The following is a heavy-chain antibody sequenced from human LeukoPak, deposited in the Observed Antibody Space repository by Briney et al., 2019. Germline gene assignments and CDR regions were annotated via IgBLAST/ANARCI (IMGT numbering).Heavy chain of an antibody. D-gene: IGHD3-16*01. V-gene: IGHV1-2*02. CDR2: INPNSGGT. CDR3: AREVVAWGMNWFDP. CDR1: GYTFTGNY. Sequence: AASVKVSCKASGYTFTGNYIHWVRQVPGQGLEWMGWINPNSGGTNYAQKFQGRVTMTRDTSISTASMELSRLTSDDTAVYYCAREVVAWGMNWFDPWGQGTLVTVSS. J-gene: IGHJ5*02.